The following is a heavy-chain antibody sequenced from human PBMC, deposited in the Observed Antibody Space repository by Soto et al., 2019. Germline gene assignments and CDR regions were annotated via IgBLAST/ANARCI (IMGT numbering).Heavy chain of an antibody. Sequence: QVHLQESGPGLVKPSQTLSLACSVSGESITSLGYYWTWVRQPPGKGLEWIGFVSYTGSTFYNSALRRRVTISRHTSQNQFFLAVKSVTVADTAMYFCTRGDYWGQGVLVTVSS. J-gene: IGHJ4*02. V-gene: IGHV4-31*03. CDR2: VSYTGST. CDR3: TRGDY. CDR1: GESITSLGYY.